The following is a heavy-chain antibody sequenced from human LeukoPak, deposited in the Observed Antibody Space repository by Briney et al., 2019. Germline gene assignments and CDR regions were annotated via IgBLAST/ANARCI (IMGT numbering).Heavy chain of an antibody. Sequence: GGSLRLSCAASGFTFSSYGMHWVRQAPGKGLEWVAVISYDGSNKYYADSVKGRFTISRDNSKNTLYLQMNSLRAEDTAVYYCAKAYSSGWIGLSPFDYWGQGTLVTVSS. J-gene: IGHJ4*02. V-gene: IGHV3-30*18. CDR2: ISYDGSNK. CDR3: AKAYSSGWIGLSPFDY. D-gene: IGHD6-19*01. CDR1: GFTFSSYG.